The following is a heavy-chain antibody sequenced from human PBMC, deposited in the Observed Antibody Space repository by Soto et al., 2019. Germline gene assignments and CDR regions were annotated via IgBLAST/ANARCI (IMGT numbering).Heavy chain of an antibody. J-gene: IGHJ6*03. V-gene: IGHV1-3*01. D-gene: IGHD1-7*01. CDR2: INAGNGNT. CDR3: ARDRITGTTFNYYYYMDV. Sequence: QVQLVQSGAEVKKPGASVKVSCKASGYTFTTFAMHWVRQAPGQRLVWMGWINAGNGNTKYSQKFQGRVIMTRDTSASTVYMDLSCLRAEDTAVYYCARDRITGTTFNYYYYMDVWGKGTTVTVSS. CDR1: GYTFTTFA.